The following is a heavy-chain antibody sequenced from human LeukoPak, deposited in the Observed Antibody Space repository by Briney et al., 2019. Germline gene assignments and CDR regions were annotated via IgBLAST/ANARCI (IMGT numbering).Heavy chain of an antibody. J-gene: IGHJ4*02. CDR1: GFTFSSYA. CDR3: ARETPRRGETRDGYR. Sequence: GGSLRLSCAASGFTFSSYAMHWVRQAPGKGLEWVAVISYDGSNKYYADSVKGRFTISRDNPKNLLFLQINSLRVEDTAVYYCARETPRRGETRDGYRWGQGTAVTVSS. V-gene: IGHV3-30-3*01. CDR2: ISYDGSNK. D-gene: IGHD5-24*01.